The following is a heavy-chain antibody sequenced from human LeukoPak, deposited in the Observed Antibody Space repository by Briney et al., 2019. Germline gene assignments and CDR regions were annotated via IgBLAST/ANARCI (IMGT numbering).Heavy chain of an antibody. J-gene: IGHJ4*02. V-gene: IGHV3-21*01. Sequence: GGSLRLSCAASGFIFSSYNMNWVRQAPGKGLEWVSSISSSSHYIYYADSVRGRFTISRDNAKNSLYLQMNSLRAEDTAVYYCARAYSSSVYYFDYWGQGTLVTVSS. CDR2: ISSSSHYI. CDR3: ARAYSSSVYYFDY. D-gene: IGHD6-13*01. CDR1: GFIFSSYN.